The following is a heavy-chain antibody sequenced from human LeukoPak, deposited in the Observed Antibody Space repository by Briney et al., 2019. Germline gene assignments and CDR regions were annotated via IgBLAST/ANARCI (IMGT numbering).Heavy chain of an antibody. CDR1: GFTFSYYA. CDR2: ISVSGGST. Sequence: GGSLRLSCAASGFTFSYYAMSGARQATGKGLEWVSSISVSGGSTYYADSVKGRFTISRDNSKNTLYLQMNSLGTEDTAAYYCAKGSYYDSSGSFYFDYWGQGTLVTVSS. V-gene: IGHV3-23*01. J-gene: IGHJ4*02. D-gene: IGHD3-22*01. CDR3: AKGSYYDSSGSFYFDY.